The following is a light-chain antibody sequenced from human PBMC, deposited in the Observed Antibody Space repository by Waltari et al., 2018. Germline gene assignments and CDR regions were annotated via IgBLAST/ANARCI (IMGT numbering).Light chain of an antibody. Sequence: QSALTQPASVSGSPGQSITISCTGTSSDVGSYNLVSWYQQHPGKAPKLMIYEVSKRPSGVSNRFSGSKSGNTASLTISGLQAEDEADYYCCSYAGSSTFAVFGRGTKLTVL. V-gene: IGLV2-23*02. CDR3: CSYAGSSTFAV. J-gene: IGLJ3*02. CDR2: EVS. CDR1: SSDVGSYNL.